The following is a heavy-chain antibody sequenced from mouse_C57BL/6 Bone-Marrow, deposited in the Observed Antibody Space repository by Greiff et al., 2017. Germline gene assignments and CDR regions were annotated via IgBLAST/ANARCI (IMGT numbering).Heavy chain of an antibody. V-gene: IGHV5-4*01. CDR2: ISDGGSYT. Sequence: EVQRVESGGGLVKPGGSLKLSCAASGFTFSSYAMSWVRQTPEKRLEWVATISDGGSYTYYPDNVKGRFTISRDNAKNNLYLQMSHLKSEDTAMYYCARAYLLFAYWGQGTLVTVSA. J-gene: IGHJ3*01. CDR3: ARAYLLFAY. D-gene: IGHD2-10*01. CDR1: GFTFSSYA.